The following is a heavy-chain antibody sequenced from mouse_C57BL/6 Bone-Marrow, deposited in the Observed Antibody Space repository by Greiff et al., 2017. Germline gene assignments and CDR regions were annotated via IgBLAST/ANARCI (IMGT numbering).Heavy chain of an antibody. CDR1: GYSITSGYY. Sequence: EVQLVESGPGLVKPSQSLSLTCSVTGYSITSGYYWNWIRQFPGNKLEWMGYISYDGSNNYNPSLKNRISLTRDTSTNQFFLKLNSVTTEDTATYYSARRFDVWGTGTTVTVSS. CDR3: ARRFDV. CDR2: ISYDGSN. V-gene: IGHV3-6*01. J-gene: IGHJ1*03.